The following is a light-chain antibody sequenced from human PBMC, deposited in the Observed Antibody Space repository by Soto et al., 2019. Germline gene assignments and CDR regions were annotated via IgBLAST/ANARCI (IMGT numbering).Light chain of an antibody. Sequence: EIVMTQSPASLSVSPGERATLSCRASQNVGSNLAWYQQRPGQAPRLLIYGASTRATGIPARFTGSGSGTDFTLIISSLQSEDFAVYFCQHYNWPPYTFGQGTKLELK. CDR2: GAS. J-gene: IGKJ2*01. CDR3: QHYNWPPYT. V-gene: IGKV3-15*01. CDR1: QNVGSN.